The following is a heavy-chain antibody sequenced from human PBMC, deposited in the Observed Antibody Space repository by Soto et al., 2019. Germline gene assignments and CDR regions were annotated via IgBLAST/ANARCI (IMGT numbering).Heavy chain of an antibody. CDR2: ISGSGGST. V-gene: IGHV3-23*01. CDR3: AKGFDSSGHTLFDY. J-gene: IGHJ4*02. D-gene: IGHD6-19*01. CDR1: GFTFSSYA. Sequence: GGSLRLSCAASGFTFSSYAMSWVRQAPGKGLEWVSAISGSGGSTYYADSAKGRFTISRDNSKNTLYLQMNSLRAEDTAVYYCAKGFDSSGHTLFDYWGQGTLVTVSS.